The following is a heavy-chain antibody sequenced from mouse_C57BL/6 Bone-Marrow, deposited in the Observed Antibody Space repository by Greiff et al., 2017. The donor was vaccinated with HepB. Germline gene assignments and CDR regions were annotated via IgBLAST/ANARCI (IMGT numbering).Heavy chain of an antibody. Sequence: VQLKESGGGLVKPGGSLKLSCAASGFTFSSYTMSWVRQTPEKRLEWVATISGGGGNTYYPDSVKGRFTISRDNAKNTLYLQMSRLRSEDTALYYCARHGDDDGFAYWGQGTLVTVSA. CDR1: GFTFSSYT. V-gene: IGHV5-9*01. J-gene: IGHJ3*01. CDR3: ARHGDDDGFAY. CDR2: ISGGGGNT. D-gene: IGHD2-4*01.